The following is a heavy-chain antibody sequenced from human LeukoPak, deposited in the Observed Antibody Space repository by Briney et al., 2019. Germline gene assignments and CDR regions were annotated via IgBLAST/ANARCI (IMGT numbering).Heavy chain of an antibody. CDR2: INTKTGNP. CDR3: ARGYSYASPSEAYYFDY. V-gene: IGHV7-4-1*02. Sequence: ATVKVSCKASGHTFNTYAMNWVRQAPGQGLEWMGWINTKTGNPTYAQGFTGRVVFSLDTSVSTAYLQISSLKAEDTAVYYCARGYSYASPSEAYYFDYWGQGTLVTVSS. J-gene: IGHJ4*02. CDR1: GHTFNTYA. D-gene: IGHD5-18*01.